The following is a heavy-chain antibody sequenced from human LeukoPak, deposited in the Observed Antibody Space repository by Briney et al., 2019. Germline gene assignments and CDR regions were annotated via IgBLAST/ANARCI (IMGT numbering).Heavy chain of an antibody. D-gene: IGHD5-18*01. V-gene: IGHV1-69*04. Sequence: EASVKVSCKASGGTFSSYAISWVRQAPGQGLEWMGRIIPILGIANYAQKFQGRVTITADKSTSTAYMELSSLRSEDTAVYYCARDRIQLWLPFDYWGQGTLVTVSS. CDR3: ARDRIQLWLPFDY. CDR1: GGTFSSYA. J-gene: IGHJ4*02. CDR2: IIPILGIA.